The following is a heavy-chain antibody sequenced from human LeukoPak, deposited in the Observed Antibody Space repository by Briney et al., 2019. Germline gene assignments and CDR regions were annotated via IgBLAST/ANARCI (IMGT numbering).Heavy chain of an antibody. CDR2: IRYDGSNK. CDR1: GFTFSSYG. D-gene: IGHD3-10*01. V-gene: IGHV3-30*02. CDR3: AKDFIGPITMVRGVILSY. J-gene: IGHJ4*02. Sequence: PGGSLRLSCAASGFTFSSYGMHWVRQAPGKGLEWVVFIRYDGSNKYYADSVKGRFTISRDNSKNTLYLQMNSLRAEDTAVYYCAKDFIGPITMVRGVILSYWGQGTLVTVSS.